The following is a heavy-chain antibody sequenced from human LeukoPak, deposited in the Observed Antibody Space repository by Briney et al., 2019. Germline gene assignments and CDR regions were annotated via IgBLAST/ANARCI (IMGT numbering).Heavy chain of an antibody. V-gene: IGHV3-11*01. CDR3: ASDDFWSGYLHSPDY. CDR1: GFTFSDYY. Sequence: GGSLRLSCAASGFTFSDYYMSWIRQAPGKGLEWVSYISSSGSTIYYADSVKGRFTISRDNAKNSLYLQMNGLRAEDTAVYYCASDDFWSGYLHSPDYWGQGTLVTVSS. CDR2: ISSSGSTI. J-gene: IGHJ4*02. D-gene: IGHD3-3*01.